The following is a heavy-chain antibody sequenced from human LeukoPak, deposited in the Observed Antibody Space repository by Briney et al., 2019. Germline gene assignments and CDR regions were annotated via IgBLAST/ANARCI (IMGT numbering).Heavy chain of an antibody. Sequence: GGSLRLSCAASGFTFTNYAMSWVRQAPGKGLEWVSAIVGGGGTTFYADSVKGRFTIPRDNAKSTVYLQMNRLRAEDTAVYYCAKARLSTGWAYNDYWGQGTLVTVSS. CDR3: AKARLSTGWAYNDY. CDR1: GFTFTNYA. J-gene: IGHJ4*02. V-gene: IGHV3-23*01. D-gene: IGHD6-19*01. CDR2: IVGGGGTT.